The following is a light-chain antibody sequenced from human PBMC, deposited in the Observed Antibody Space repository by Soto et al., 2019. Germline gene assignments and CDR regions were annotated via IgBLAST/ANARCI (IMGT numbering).Light chain of an antibody. V-gene: IGLV1-44*01. CDR3: AAWDVSLNGLYV. J-gene: IGLJ1*01. CDR2: SNN. Sequence: QSALTQPPSASGTPGQRVTISCSGSSSNIGSNTVNWYQQLPGTAPKLLIYSNNQRPSGVPDRFSGSKSGTSASLAISGLQSEYEADYYCAAWDVSLNGLYVFGTGTKVTVL. CDR1: SSNIGSNT.